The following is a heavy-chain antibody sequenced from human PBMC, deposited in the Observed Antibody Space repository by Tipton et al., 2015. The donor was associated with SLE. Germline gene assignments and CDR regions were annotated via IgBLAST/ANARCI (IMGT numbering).Heavy chain of an antibody. Sequence: LTCTVSGFSISRYYWGWIRQPPGKGLEWLGTIYQSGTTYYNPSLKSRLTLSIDTAKNQFSLKLSSVTAADTAVYYCVRLELPATKADYWGPGTLVTVSS. CDR3: VRLELPATKADY. V-gene: IGHV4-38-2*02. J-gene: IGHJ4*02. D-gene: IGHD5-24*01. CDR2: IYQSGTT. CDR1: GFSISRYY.